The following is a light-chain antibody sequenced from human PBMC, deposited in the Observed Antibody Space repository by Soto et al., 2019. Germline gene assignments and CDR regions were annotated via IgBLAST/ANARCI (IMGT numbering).Light chain of an antibody. CDR3: QQYGSSPLT. Sequence: EIVLTQSPDTLSLSPGERATLSCRASQSVSSSYLAWYQQKPGQAPRLLIYGASSRATGIPDRFSGSGSGTDFTLTISRLEPEDFVVYYCQQYGSSPLTFGQGTKLEIK. CDR2: GAS. J-gene: IGKJ2*01. CDR1: QSVSSSY. V-gene: IGKV3-20*01.